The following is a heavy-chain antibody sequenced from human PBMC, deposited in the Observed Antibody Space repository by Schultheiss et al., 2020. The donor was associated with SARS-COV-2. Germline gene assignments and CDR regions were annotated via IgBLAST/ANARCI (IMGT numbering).Heavy chain of an antibody. D-gene: IGHD3-3*01. CDR3: ARGGESITIFGVVRVQSLDY. CDR2: ISAYNGDT. CDR1: GYSFTGYY. J-gene: IGHJ4*02. Sequence: ASVKVSCKASGYSFTGYYMHWVRQAPGQGLEWMGWISAYNGDTNYAQKLQGRVTMTTDTSTSTAYMELRSLRSDDTAVYYCARGGESITIFGVVRVQSLDYWGQGTLVTVSS. V-gene: IGHV1-18*04.